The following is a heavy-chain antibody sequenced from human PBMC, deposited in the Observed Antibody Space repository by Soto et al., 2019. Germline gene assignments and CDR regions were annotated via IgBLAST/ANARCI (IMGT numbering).Heavy chain of an antibody. D-gene: IGHD6-19*01. J-gene: IGHJ5*02. CDR2: IHADGSS. Sequence: EVLLVETGGGLIQPGGSLRLSCAASGFSVSLNYMSWVRQAPGKGLEWVSIIHADGSSYYADSVKGRFTISSDNSKNTVYLQMNSLRDEDTAVYYCASLAVAEGFDPWGQGTLVTVSS. CDR3: ASLAVAEGFDP. V-gene: IGHV3-53*02. CDR1: GFSVSLNY.